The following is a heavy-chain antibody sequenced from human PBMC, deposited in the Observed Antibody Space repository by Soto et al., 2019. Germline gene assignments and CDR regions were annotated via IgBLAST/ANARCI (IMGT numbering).Heavy chain of an antibody. CDR3: ARARHQTSSGWHFDY. CDR1: GGSFSGYY. Sequence: PSETLSLTCAVYGGSFSGYYWSWIRQPPGKGLEWIGEINHSGSTNYNPSLKSRVTIPVDTAKNQFSLKLSSVTAAHTAVYYCARARHQTSSGWHFDYWGQGTLVTVSS. V-gene: IGHV4-34*01. CDR2: INHSGST. D-gene: IGHD6-19*01. J-gene: IGHJ4*02.